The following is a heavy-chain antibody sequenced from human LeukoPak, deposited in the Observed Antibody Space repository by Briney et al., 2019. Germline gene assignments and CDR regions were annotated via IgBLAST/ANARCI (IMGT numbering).Heavy chain of an antibody. CDR1: GGSISSSSYY. J-gene: IGHJ4*02. V-gene: IGHV4-39*07. D-gene: IGHD6-6*01. Sequence: SETLSLTCTVSGGSISSSSYYWGWIRQPPGKGLEWIGEINHSGSTNYNPSLKSRVTISVDTSKNQFSLKLSSVTAADTAVYCCASSTIRRIAARPAYWGQGTLVTVSS. CDR3: ASSTIRRIAARPAY. CDR2: INHSGST.